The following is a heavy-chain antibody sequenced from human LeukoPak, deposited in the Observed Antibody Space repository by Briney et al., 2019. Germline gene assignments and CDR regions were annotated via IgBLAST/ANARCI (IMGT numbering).Heavy chain of an antibody. J-gene: IGHJ4*02. D-gene: IGHD3/OR15-3a*01. CDR1: DYTISSGYY. Sequence: SETLSLTCTVSDYTISSGYYWGWIRQPPGKGLEWIGSIYYSGNTYCNASLKSQVSISIDTSKNQFSLRLTSVTAADTAVYYCARQTGSGLFILPGGQGTLVTVSS. CDR2: IYYSGNT. CDR3: ARQTGSGLFILP. V-gene: IGHV4-38-2*02.